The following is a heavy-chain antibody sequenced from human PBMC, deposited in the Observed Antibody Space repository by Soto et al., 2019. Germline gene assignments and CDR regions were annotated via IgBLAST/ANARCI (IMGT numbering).Heavy chain of an antibody. J-gene: IGHJ4*02. Sequence: PGGSLRLSCAASGFTFSNYAMSWVRQAPGKGLEWVSGISANGDSTYYADSVKGRFTISRDNAKSTLYLQMNSLRADDTAVVYCAKQGGYSYGHIDYWGQGTLVTVSS. V-gene: IGHV3-23*01. CDR3: AKQGGYSYGHIDY. D-gene: IGHD5-18*01. CDR1: GFTFSNYA. CDR2: ISANGDST.